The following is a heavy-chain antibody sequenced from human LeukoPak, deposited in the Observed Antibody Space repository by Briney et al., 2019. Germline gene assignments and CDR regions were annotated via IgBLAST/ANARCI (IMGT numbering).Heavy chain of an antibody. CDR1: GGSFSGYY. CDR2: INHSGST. CDR3: ARWGRIAHNWFDP. V-gene: IGHV4-34*01. Sequence: SETLSLTCAVYGGSFSGYYWSWIRQPPGKGLEWIGEINHSGSTNYNPSLKSLVTISVDTSKNQFSLKLSSVTAADTAVYYCARWGRIAHNWFDPWGQGTLVTVSS. J-gene: IGHJ5*02. D-gene: IGHD6-13*01.